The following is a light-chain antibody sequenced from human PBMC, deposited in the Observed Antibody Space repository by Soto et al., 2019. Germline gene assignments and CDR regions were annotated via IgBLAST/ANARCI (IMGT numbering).Light chain of an antibody. CDR2: GAS. Sequence: EVVWTQSPGSLCLSPGERAALSCRSSQSVSNSYLAWYQQKPGQAPRLLIYGASTRATGIPDRFSGSGSGTDFTLTISRLEPEDFAVYYCQQYGSSPRTFGQGTKVDIK. V-gene: IGKV3-20*01. J-gene: IGKJ1*01. CDR1: QSVSNSY. CDR3: QQYGSSPRT.